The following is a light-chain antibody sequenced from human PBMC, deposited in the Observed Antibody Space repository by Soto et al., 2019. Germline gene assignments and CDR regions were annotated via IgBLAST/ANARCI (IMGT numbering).Light chain of an antibody. J-gene: IGKJ1*01. CDR3: QQYNSYGT. Sequence: DIQMTQSPSTLSASVGDRVTITCRASQSISSWLAWYQQKPGKAPKLLIYKASSLESGVPSRFSGSGSGTEFTLTISSLQPDDFATYYCQQYNSYGTFGQGNKLEIK. V-gene: IGKV1-5*03. CDR2: KAS. CDR1: QSISSW.